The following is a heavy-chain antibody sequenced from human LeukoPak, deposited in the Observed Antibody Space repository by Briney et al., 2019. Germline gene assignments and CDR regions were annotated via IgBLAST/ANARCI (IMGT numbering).Heavy chain of an antibody. J-gene: IGHJ4*02. CDR2: ISHDGNNK. D-gene: IGHD7-27*01. V-gene: IGHV3-30*03. CDR3: ARDWGNWGYGWYFDH. Sequence: GGSLRLSCAASGFTFSSYDMHWVRQAPGKGLEWVAVISHDGNNKYYVDSVKGRFTISRDNSKNTLYLQMNSLRAEDTAVYYCARDWGNWGYGWYFDHWGQGTLVTVSS. CDR1: GFTFSSYD.